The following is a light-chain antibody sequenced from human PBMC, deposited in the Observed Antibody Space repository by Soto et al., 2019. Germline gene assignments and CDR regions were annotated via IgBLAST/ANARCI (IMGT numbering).Light chain of an antibody. Sequence: EIVLTQSPATLSLSPGERATLSCRASQSVSSYLAWYQQKPGQAPRLLIYDASNRATGIPARFSGSGSGTDFTLTISSLEPEDFAFYYCQQRSNWPPVFGGGTKEDIK. J-gene: IGKJ4*01. CDR3: QQRSNWPPV. CDR1: QSVSSY. V-gene: IGKV3-11*01. CDR2: DAS.